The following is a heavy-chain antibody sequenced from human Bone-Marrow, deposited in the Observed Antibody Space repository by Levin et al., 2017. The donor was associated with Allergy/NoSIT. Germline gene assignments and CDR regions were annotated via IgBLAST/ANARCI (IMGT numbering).Heavy chain of an antibody. CDR2: IYPEDSDT. D-gene: IGHD6-25*01. J-gene: IGHJ4*02. CDR1: GYSFTNYW. V-gene: IGHV5-51*01. Sequence: KVSCKTSGYSFTNYWIGWVRQMPGKGLEWMGLIYPEDSDTRYSPSFRGQVTISADKSITTAYLQWSSLEASDTAMYYCVRRGGSGYSIYYWGRGTLVTVSS. CDR3: VRRGGSGYSIYY.